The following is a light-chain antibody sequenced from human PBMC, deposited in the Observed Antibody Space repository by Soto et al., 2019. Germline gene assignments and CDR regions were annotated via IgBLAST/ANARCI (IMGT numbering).Light chain of an antibody. J-gene: IGKJ2*01. CDR3: QQYESYPMYT. Sequence: DIQMTQSPSTLSASVGDRVTITCRASQSISSSLALYQQKPGKAPKLLIYDASSLPSGVPPRLSGSGSGTEFTLTISTLQPDDFAPYYCQQYESYPMYTFGQGTKMETK. CDR2: DAS. CDR1: QSISSS. V-gene: IGKV1-5*01.